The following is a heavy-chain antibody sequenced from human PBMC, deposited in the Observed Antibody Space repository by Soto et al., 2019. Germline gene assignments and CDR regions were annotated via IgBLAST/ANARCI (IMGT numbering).Heavy chain of an antibody. Sequence: EVHLLESGGGLVQPGGSLRLSCAASGYSFSTYAMSWVRQAPGKGLEWVSGIGAGGGSPFIADSVKGRFIISRDNAKDTLYLQMNSLTGEDTAIYYCVKHAEYQLVSWFDPWGQGTLVTVSS. CDR2: IGAGGGSP. CDR3: VKHAEYQLVSWFDP. J-gene: IGHJ5*02. CDR1: GYSFSTYA. V-gene: IGHV3-23*01. D-gene: IGHD6-6*01.